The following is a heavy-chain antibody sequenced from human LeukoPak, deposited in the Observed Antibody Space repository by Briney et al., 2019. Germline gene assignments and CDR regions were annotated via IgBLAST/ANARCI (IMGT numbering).Heavy chain of an antibody. CDR2: ISAYNGNT. Sequence: ASVKVSCKASGYTFTSYDISWVRQAPGQGLEWMGWISAYNGNTNYAQKLQGRVTMTTDTSTSTAYMELRSLRSDDTAVYYCARDLHPIVVVITTDAFDIWGQGTMVTVSS. CDR1: GYTFTSYD. D-gene: IGHD3-22*01. J-gene: IGHJ3*02. CDR3: ARDLHPIVVVITTDAFDI. V-gene: IGHV1-18*01.